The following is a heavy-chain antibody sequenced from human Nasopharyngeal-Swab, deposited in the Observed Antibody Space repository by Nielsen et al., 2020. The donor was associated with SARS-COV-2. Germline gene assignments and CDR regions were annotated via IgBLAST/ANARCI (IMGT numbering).Heavy chain of an antibody. D-gene: IGHD1-26*01. CDR3: AGKSGSYYYYYGMDV. Sequence: SETLSLTCTVSGGPISSYYWSWIRQPPGKGLEWIGYIYYSGSTNYNPSLKSRVTISVDTSKNQFSLKVSSVTAADTAVYYCAGKSGSYYYYYGMDVWGQGTTVTVSS. V-gene: IGHV4-59*13. CDR1: GGPISSYY. CDR2: IYYSGST. J-gene: IGHJ6*02.